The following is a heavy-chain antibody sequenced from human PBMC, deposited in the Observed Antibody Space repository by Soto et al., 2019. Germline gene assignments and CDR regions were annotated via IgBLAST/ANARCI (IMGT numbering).Heavy chain of an antibody. Sequence: SETLSLTCTVSGGSISSGGYYWSWIRQHPGKGLEWIGYIYYSGSTYYNPSPKSRVTISVDTSKNQFSLKLSSVTAADTAVYYCARESVVVAATLSYYYYYGMDVWGQGTTVTVSS. V-gene: IGHV4-31*03. J-gene: IGHJ6*02. D-gene: IGHD2-15*01. CDR1: GGSISSGGYY. CDR2: IYYSGST. CDR3: ARESVVVAATLSYYYYYGMDV.